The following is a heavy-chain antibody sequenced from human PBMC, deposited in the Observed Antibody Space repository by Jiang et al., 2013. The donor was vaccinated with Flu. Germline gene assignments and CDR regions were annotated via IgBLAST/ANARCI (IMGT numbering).Heavy chain of an antibody. J-gene: IGHJ3*02. V-gene: IGHV3-66*02. CDR1: GFTSVATT. Sequence: ASGFTSVATTSSWVRQAPGRGLEWVSVIYSGGSTYYADSVKGRFTISRDNSKNTLYLQMNSLRAEDTAVYYCARGVPTGDDAFDIWGQGTMVTVSS. D-gene: IGHD7-27*01. CDR2: IYSGGST. CDR3: ARGVPTGDDAFDI.